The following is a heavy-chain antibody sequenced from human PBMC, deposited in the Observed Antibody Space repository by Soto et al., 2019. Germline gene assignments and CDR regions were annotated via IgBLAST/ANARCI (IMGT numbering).Heavy chain of an antibody. CDR2: INHSGST. CDR1: GVSFSGYY. CDR3: ARACRSIGVCRKFDY. J-gene: IGHJ4*02. V-gene: IGHV4-34*01. D-gene: IGHD2-8*01. Sequence: PSETLSLTCAVYGVSFSGYYWIWLRQPPGKGLEWIGEINHSGSTNYNPSLKSRVTISVDTSKNQFSLKLSSVTAADTAVYYCARACRSIGVCRKFDYWGQGTLVTVSS.